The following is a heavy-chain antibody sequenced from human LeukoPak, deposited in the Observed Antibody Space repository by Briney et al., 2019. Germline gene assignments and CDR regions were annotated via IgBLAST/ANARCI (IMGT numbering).Heavy chain of an antibody. V-gene: IGHV3-74*01. CDR2: INSDGSST. D-gene: IGHD6-19*01. Sequence: PGGSLRLSCAASGFTLSSYWMHWVRQAPGKGLVWVSRINSDGSSTSYADSVKGRFTISRDNAKNTLYLQMNSLRAEDTAVYYCARTYSSGWHSDYWGQGTLVTVSS. J-gene: IGHJ4*02. CDR3: ARTYSSGWHSDY. CDR1: GFTLSSYW.